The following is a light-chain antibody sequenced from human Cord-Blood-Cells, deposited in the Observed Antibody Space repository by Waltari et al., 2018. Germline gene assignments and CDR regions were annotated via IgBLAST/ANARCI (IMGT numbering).Light chain of an antibody. V-gene: IGKV4-1*01. CDR1: QSVLYSSNNKNY. J-gene: IGKJ2*03. CDR2: WAS. Sequence: DIVMTQSPDSLAVSLGERANIKCKSSQSVLYSSNNKNYLAWYQQKPGQPPKLLIYWASTRESGVPDRFSGSGSGTDFTRTISSLEAEDVAVYYCQQYYSTPYSFGQGTKLEIK. CDR3: QQYYSTPYS.